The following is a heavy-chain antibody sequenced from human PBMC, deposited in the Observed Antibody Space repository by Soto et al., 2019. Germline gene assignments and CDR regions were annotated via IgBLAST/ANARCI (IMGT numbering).Heavy chain of an antibody. CDR1: GFTFSSYA. J-gene: IGHJ4*02. V-gene: IGHV3-23*01. CDR3: ARRYREDIVVVVAAISDY. Sequence: EVQLLESGGGLVQPGGSLRLSCAASGFTFSSYAMSWVRQAPGKGLEWVSAISGSGGSTYYADSVKGRFTISRDNSKNTLYLQMNSLRAEDTAVYYCARRYREDIVVVVAAISDYWGQGTLVTVSS. D-gene: IGHD2-15*01. CDR2: ISGSGGST.